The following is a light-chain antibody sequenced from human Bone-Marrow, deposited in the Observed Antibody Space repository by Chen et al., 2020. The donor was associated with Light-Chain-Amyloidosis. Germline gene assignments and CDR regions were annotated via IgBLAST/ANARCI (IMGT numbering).Light chain of an antibody. CDR1: SNNVGDQG. J-gene: IGLJ3*02. V-gene: IGLV10-54*01. Sequence: QVGLTQPPSVSKGLRQTATLTCTGNSNNVGDQGAAWLQQHQGHPPKLLSYRGNNRTSGISERLSAASAGNTASLASVGLQPEDEADYGCAARDSSLKTWVFGGGTELTVL. CDR3: AARDSSLKTWV. CDR2: RGN.